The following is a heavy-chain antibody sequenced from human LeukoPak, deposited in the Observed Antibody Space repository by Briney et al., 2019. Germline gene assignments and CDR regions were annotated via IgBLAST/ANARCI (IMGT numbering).Heavy chain of an antibody. D-gene: IGHD1-26*01. Sequence: LRASVKVSCKASGGTFSSYAISWVRQAPGQGLEWMGWISAYNGNTNYAQKLRGRVTMTTDTSTSTAYMELRSLRSDDTAVYYCARGQKLVLPLYYFYMDVWGNGTTVTISS. CDR1: GGTFSSYA. CDR2: ISAYNGNT. J-gene: IGHJ6*03. CDR3: ARGQKLVLPLYYFYMDV. V-gene: IGHV1-18*01.